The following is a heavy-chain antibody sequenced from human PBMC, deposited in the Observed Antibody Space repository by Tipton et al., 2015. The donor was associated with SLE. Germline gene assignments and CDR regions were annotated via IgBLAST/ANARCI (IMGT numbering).Heavy chain of an antibody. CDR3: ARESRGEFDY. V-gene: IGHV4-59*01. D-gene: IGHD3-22*01. Sequence: TCTVSGGSISSYYWSWIRQPPGKGLEWIGYIYYSGSTNYNPSLKSRVTISVDTSKNQFSLKLSSVTAADTAVYYCARESRGEFDYWGQGTLVTVSS. J-gene: IGHJ4*02. CDR1: GGSISSYY. CDR2: IYYSGST.